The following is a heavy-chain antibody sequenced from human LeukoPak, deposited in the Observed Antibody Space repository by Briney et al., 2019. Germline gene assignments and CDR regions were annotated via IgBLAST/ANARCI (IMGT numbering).Heavy chain of an antibody. V-gene: IGHV4-61*01. J-gene: IGHJ2*01. CDR1: GGSISSDSYY. D-gene: IGHD5-24*01. Sequence: SETLSLTCTVSGGSISSDSYYWSWIRQPPGKGLEWIGYSYYSGSTNYNPSLKSRVTISVDTSKNQFSLKLSSVTAADTAVYYCARNVVEMATIFPSRPPYWYFDLWGRGTLVTVSS. CDR2: SYYSGST. CDR3: ARNVVEMATIFPSRPPYWYFDL.